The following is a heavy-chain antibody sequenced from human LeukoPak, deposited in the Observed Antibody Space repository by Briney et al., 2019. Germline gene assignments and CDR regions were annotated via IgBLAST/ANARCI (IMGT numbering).Heavy chain of an antibody. CDR1: GASISSYY. CDR2: IHTSGSS. V-gene: IGHV4-4*07. Sequence: SETLSLTCTVSGASISSYYWTWIRQPAGKGPEWIGRIHTSGSSNYNPSLKSRVNMSVDTSKNQFSLKLNSVTAADTAVYYCARVTDPRYNWFDPWGQGTLVTVSS. J-gene: IGHJ5*02. CDR3: ARVTDPRYNWFDP. D-gene: IGHD2-21*02.